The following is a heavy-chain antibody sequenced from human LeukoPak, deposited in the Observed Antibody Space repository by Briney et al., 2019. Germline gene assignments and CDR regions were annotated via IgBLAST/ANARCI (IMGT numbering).Heavy chain of an antibody. CDR2: ISGSGGST. CDR3: AKDHVRGGYDHLDY. V-gene: IGHV3-23*01. D-gene: IGHD5-12*01. Sequence: PGGSLRLSCAASGFTFSTYGMNWVRQAPGKGLEWVSGISGSGGSTYYADSVKGRFTISRDISENTLYLQMNSLRAEDTAVYYCAKDHVRGGYDHLDYWGQGTLVTVSS. J-gene: IGHJ4*02. CDR1: GFTFSTYG.